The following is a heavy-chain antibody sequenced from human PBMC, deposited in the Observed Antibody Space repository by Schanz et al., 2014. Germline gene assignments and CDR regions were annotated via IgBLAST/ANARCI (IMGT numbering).Heavy chain of an antibody. Sequence: QVQLVQSGAEVKKPGSSVKVSCKASGGTFSSFGINWVRQAPGQGLEWMGWISTSNGNTNYIQKLQGRVTMTTDTSTSTAYMELRSLRSDDTAVYYCARVQDDILTGSEYYYGMDVWGQGTTXTVSS. V-gene: IGHV1-18*01. CDR3: ARVQDDILTGSEYYYGMDV. CDR1: GGTFSSFG. D-gene: IGHD3-9*01. J-gene: IGHJ6*02. CDR2: ISTSNGNT.